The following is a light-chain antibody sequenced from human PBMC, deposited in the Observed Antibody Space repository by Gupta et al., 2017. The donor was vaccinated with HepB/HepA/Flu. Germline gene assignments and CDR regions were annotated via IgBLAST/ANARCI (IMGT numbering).Light chain of an antibody. J-gene: IGLJ2*01. CDR3: YTDTSSSTLGA. V-gene: IGLV2-14*01. Sequence: QSALTHPASVSGSPGQSITISCTGPSRYVGGHNYVSWYQQHPFKSPKLMISDVSDRPSGVSNRFSGTKSGSTAALTISGIQEEDEADYYCYTDTSSSTLGAFGGGTKLTVL. CDR2: DVS. CDR1: SRYVGGHNY.